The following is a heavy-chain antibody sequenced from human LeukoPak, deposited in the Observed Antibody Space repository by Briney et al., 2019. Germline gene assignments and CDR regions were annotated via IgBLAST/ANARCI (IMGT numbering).Heavy chain of an antibody. CDR3: ARLGIDCSSTSCFDFDY. V-gene: IGHV3-21*01. CDR1: GFTFSSYS. Sequence: GGSLRLSCAASGFTFSSYSMNWVRQAPGKGLEWASSISSSSSYIYYADSVKGRFTISRDNAKNSLYLQMNSLRAEDTAVYYCARLGIDCSSTSCFDFDYWGQGTLVTVSS. J-gene: IGHJ4*02. D-gene: IGHD2-2*01. CDR2: ISSSSSYI.